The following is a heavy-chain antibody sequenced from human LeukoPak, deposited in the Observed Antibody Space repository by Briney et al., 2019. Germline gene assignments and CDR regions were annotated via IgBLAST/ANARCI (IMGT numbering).Heavy chain of an antibody. CDR3: ARDIHSSGWYVGFDN. CDR2: ISGSGGST. CDR1: GFTFSNAW. Sequence: GGSLRLSCAASGFTFSNAWMSWVRQAPGKGLEWVSAISGSGGSTYYADSVKGRFTISGDNSKNTLYLQMNSLRAEDTAVYYCARDIHSSGWYVGFDNWGQGTLVTVSS. J-gene: IGHJ4*02. V-gene: IGHV3-23*01. D-gene: IGHD6-13*01.